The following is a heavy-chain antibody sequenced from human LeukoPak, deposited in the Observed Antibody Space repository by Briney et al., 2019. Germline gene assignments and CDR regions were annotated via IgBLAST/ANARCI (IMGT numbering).Heavy chain of an antibody. CDR1: GASISSSNW. Sequence: SETLSLTCTVSGASISSSNWWTWVRQPPGEALEWIGEIYHAGSTKYNPSLRSRLTISVDKSKNSFSLSLTSVTAADTAFYYCARSAAVTGQFDFWGPGTLVTVSS. D-gene: IGHD6-19*01. CDR3: ARSAAVTGQFDF. J-gene: IGHJ4*02. CDR2: IYHAGST. V-gene: IGHV4-4*02.